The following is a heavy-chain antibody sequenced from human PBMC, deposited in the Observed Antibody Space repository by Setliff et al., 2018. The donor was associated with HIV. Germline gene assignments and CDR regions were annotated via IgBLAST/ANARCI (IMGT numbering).Heavy chain of an antibody. Sequence: SETLSLTCTVSGGSISSNIYFWGWIRQPPGKGLEWIGSIYYSGSAYYNSSLRSRLTISVDTSKNQFSLKLKSVTAADTAVYYCARHAVPHYYDSSGPSWGPGTLVTVSS. CDR2: IYYSGSA. V-gene: IGHV4-39*01. D-gene: IGHD3-22*01. J-gene: IGHJ5*02. CDR1: GGSISSNIYF. CDR3: ARHAVPHYYDSSGPS.